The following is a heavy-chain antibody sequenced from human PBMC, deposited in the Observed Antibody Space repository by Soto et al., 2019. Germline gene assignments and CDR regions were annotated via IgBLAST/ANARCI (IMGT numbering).Heavy chain of an antibody. CDR3: ARDVPLYCSSTSCHDDAFDI. V-gene: IGHV1-18*01. CDR2: ISAYNGNT. D-gene: IGHD2-2*01. Sequence: ASVNVSCKASGYTFASYGISWVRQAPGQGLEWMGWISAYNGNTNYAQKLQGRVTMTTDTSTSTAYMELRSLRSDDTAVYYCARDVPLYCSSTSCHDDAFDIWGQGTMVTVSS. CDR1: GYTFASYG. J-gene: IGHJ3*02.